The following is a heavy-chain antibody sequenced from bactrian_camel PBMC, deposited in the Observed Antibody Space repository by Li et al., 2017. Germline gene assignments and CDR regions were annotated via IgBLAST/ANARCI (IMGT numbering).Heavy chain of an antibody. Sequence: HVQLVESGGGSVQAGGSLRLSCSVSSYSASRYCMGWFRQAPGEERDGVAAMWPGGGSTYYADSVKGRFTISQDDRKRTLYLQMDKLKPEDTGMYYCAAQGRDGGDWSSESAYDAWGPGTQVTVS. J-gene: IGHJ4*01. CDR3: AAQGRDGGDWSSESAYDA. V-gene: IGHV3S1*01. CDR1: SYSASRYC. CDR2: MWPGGGST. D-gene: IGHD7*01.